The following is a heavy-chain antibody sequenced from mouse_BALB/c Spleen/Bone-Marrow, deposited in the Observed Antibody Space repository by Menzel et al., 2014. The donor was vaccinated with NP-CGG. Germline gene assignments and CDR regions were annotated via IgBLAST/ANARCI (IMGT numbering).Heavy chain of an antibody. D-gene: IGHD1-1*01. CDR1: GYTFTNYW. Sequence: QVQLQQSGAELAKPGASAKMSCKAPGYTFTNYWMHWVKQRPGQGLEWVGYINPSTGYTEYNQKFKDKATLTADKSSSTAYMQLSSLTSEDSAVYYCARIYYYGRDYWGQGTTLTVSS. CDR2: INPSTGYT. J-gene: IGHJ2*01. CDR3: ARIYYYGRDY. V-gene: IGHV1-7*01.